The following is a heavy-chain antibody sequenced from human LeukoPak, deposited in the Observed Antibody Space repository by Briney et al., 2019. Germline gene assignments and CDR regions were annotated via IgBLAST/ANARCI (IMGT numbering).Heavy chain of an antibody. D-gene: IGHD2-2*01. Sequence: SETLSLTCAVYGGSFSGYYWSWIRQPPGKGLEWIGEINHSGSTHYNPSLNRRVTISVDTSKNQFSLKLSSVTAADTAVYYCAREGSTSFDPWGQGTLVTVSS. CDR3: AREGSTSFDP. CDR2: INHSGST. V-gene: IGHV4-34*01. CDR1: GGSFSGYY. J-gene: IGHJ5*02.